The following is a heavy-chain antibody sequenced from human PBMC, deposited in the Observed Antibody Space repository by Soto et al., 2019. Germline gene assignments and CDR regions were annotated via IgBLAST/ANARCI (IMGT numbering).Heavy chain of an antibody. CDR1: GCTFTSYG. D-gene: IGHD2-2*01. CDR2: ISAYNGNT. Sequence: ASVKVSCKASGCTFTSYGISWVRQAPGQGLEWMGWISAYNGNTNYAQKLQGRVTMTTDTSTSTAYMELRSLRSDDTAVYYCARVLGYCSSTSCPNWFDPWGQGTLVTVSS. CDR3: ARVLGYCSSTSCPNWFDP. J-gene: IGHJ5*02. V-gene: IGHV1-18*04.